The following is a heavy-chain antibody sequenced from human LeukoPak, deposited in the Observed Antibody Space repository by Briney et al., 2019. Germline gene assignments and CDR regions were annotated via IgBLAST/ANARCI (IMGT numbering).Heavy chain of an antibody. CDR1: GFTFNNCG. D-gene: IGHD2-15*01. V-gene: IGHV3-23*01. CDR3: AGGFCSGGSCYFLDY. CDR2: SIGSTGNR. J-gene: IGHJ4*02. Sequence: GGSLRLSCAASGFTFNNCGMTWVRRAPGKGLEWVASIGSTGNRYYADSVKGRFIISRDNSKNTVYLQMNSLRAEDTAVYYCAGGFCSGGSCYFLDYWGQGTLVTVSS.